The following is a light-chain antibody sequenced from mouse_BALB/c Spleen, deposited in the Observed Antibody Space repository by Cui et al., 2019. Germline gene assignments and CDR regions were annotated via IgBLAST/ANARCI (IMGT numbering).Light chain of an antibody. J-gene: IGKJ4*01. Sequence: DIVITHSDKFMSTSVGDRVSITCKASQDVSTAVAWYQQKPGQSPKLLIYWASTRHTGVPDRFTGSGSGTDYTLTISSVQAEDLALYYCQQNYSTPFTFGSGTKLEIK. CDR1: QDVSTA. CDR3: QQNYSTPFT. CDR2: WAS. V-gene: IGKV6-25*01.